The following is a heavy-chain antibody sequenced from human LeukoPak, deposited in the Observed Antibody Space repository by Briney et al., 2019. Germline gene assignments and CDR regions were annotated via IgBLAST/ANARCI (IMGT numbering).Heavy chain of an antibody. CDR3: VGRFLEWSDD. Sequence: PGGSLRLSCAAPGFTLSSYEINWVRQAPGKGLEWVSYISSSGTTIYYADSVKGRFTISRDNAKNSLYLQMNGLRAEDTAVYYCVGRFLEWSDDWGQGTLVTVSS. CDR1: GFTLSSYE. J-gene: IGHJ4*02. CDR2: ISSSGTTI. D-gene: IGHD3-3*01. V-gene: IGHV3-48*03.